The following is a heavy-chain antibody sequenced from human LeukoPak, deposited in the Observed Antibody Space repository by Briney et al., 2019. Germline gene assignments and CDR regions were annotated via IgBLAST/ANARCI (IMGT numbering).Heavy chain of an antibody. V-gene: IGHV3-30*18. CDR1: GFTFSSYG. CDR2: ISYDGSNK. J-gene: IGHJ1*01. D-gene: IGHD2-21*02. Sequence: PGGSLRLSCAASGFTFSSYGMHWVRQAPGKGLEWEAVISYDGSNKYYADSVKGRFTISRDNSKNTLYLQMNSLRAEDTAVYYCAKLPSMYCGGDCYTEYFQHWGQGTLVTVSS. CDR3: AKLPSMYCGGDCYTEYFQH.